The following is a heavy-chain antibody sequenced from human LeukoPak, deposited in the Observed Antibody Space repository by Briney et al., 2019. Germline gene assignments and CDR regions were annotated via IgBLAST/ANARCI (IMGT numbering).Heavy chain of an antibody. CDR1: GFTFSSYA. Sequence: GGSLRLSCAASGFTFSSYAMHWVRQAPGKGLEWVAVISYDGSNKYYADSVKGRFTISRDNSKNTLYLQMNSLRAEDTAVYYCAREEREDYGDYGDSFDYWGQGTLVTVSS. V-gene: IGHV3-30-3*01. J-gene: IGHJ4*02. CDR3: AREEREDYGDYGDSFDY. CDR2: ISYDGSNK. D-gene: IGHD4-17*01.